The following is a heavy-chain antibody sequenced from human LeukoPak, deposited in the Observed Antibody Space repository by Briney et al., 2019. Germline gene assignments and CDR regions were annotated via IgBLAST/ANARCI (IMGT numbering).Heavy chain of an antibody. D-gene: IGHD6-19*01. J-gene: IGHJ4*02. CDR1: GFTVSSNY. CDR2: IYSGGST. CDR3: AKDAGSGWNRVFDY. V-gene: IGHV3-53*01. Sequence: GGSLRLSCAASGFTVSSNYMSWVRQAPGKGLEWVSVIYSGGSTYYADSVKGRFTISRDNSKNILYLQMNSLRAEDTAVYYCAKDAGSGWNRVFDYWGQGTLVTVSS.